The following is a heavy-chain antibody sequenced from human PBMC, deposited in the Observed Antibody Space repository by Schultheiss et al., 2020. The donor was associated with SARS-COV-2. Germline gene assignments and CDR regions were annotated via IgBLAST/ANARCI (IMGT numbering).Heavy chain of an antibody. V-gene: IGHV4-61*01. CDR3: ASNSSSVYFDY. Sequence: SETLSLTCTVSGGSVSSGSYYWSWIRQPPGKGLEWIGEIYHSGSTNYNPSLKSRVTISVDTSKNQFSLKLSSVTAADTAVYYCASNSSSVYFDYWGQGTLVTVSS. J-gene: IGHJ4*02. D-gene: IGHD6-6*01. CDR1: GGSVSSGSYY. CDR2: IYHSGST.